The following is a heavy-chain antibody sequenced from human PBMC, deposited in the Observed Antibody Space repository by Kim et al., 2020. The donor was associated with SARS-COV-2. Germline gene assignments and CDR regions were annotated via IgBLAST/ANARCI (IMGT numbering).Heavy chain of an antibody. CDR1: GYTFTMNA. D-gene: IGHD3-16*02. CDR2: INTDTGNP. CDR3: TRVIWGTYRYPDY. J-gene: IGHJ4*02. V-gene: IGHV7-4-1*02. Sequence: ASVKVSCKASGYTFTMNAISWVRQAPGQGLEWMGWINTDTGNPTYAQAFTRRFVFSVDTSVTTAYLQISSLEPEDTALYYCTRVIWGTYRYPDYWGQGTL.